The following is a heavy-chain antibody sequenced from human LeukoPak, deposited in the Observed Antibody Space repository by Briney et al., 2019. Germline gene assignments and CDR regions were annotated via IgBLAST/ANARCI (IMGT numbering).Heavy chain of an antibody. J-gene: IGHJ4*02. V-gene: IGHV3-23*01. D-gene: IGHD3-16*01. Sequence: PGGSLRLSCAGSGFTFSSYAMSWVRQAPGKGLEWVSAISGSGGSTYYADSVKGRFTISRDNSKSTLYLQMNSLKAEDTAVYYCARNWAYDYVVHSYWGQGTLVTVSS. CDR3: ARNWAYDYVVHSY. CDR1: GFTFSSYA. CDR2: ISGSGGST.